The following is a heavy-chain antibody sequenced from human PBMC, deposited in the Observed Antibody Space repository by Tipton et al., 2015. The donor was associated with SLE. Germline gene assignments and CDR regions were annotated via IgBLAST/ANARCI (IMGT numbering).Heavy chain of an antibody. J-gene: IGHJ4*02. CDR1: GFTFSSYA. D-gene: IGHD6-13*01. CDR3: TRGGAIAAAGS. CDR2: ISYDGSNK. V-gene: IGHV3-30-3*01. Sequence: SLRLSCAASGFTFSSYAMHWVRQAPGKGLEWVAVISYDGSNKYYADSVKGRFTISRDNAKNSLYLQMNSLRAEDTAVYYCTRGGAIAAAGSWGQGTLVTVSS.